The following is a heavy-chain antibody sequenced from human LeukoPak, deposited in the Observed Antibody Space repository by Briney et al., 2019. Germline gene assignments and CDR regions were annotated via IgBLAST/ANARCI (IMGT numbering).Heavy chain of an antibody. CDR1: GGSISRCY. V-gene: IGHV4-59*01. CDR3: ARSYCDSSGYYFNWLDP. D-gene: IGHD3-22*01. J-gene: IGHJ5*02. Sequence: PSETLSLTCTGSGGSISRCYWSWIRQPPGKGLEGIGYIYYSGSTNYNPSLKSRVTISVDPSKKQFSLKLGSVNAADTAVYYCARSYCDSSGYYFNWLDPWGQGTLVTVSS. CDR2: IYYSGST.